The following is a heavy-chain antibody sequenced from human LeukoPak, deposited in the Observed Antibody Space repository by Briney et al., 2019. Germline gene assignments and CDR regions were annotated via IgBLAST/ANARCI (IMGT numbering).Heavy chain of an antibody. V-gene: IGHV1-46*02. J-gene: IGHJ4*02. Sequence: GASVKVSCTASGYTFNSYYMHWVRQAPGQGLEWMGIINPSGGSTSYAQKFQGRVTMTRDTSTSTVYMELSSLRSEDTAVYYFARESYGEEDNWGQGTLVTVSS. CDR3: ARESYGEEDN. D-gene: IGHD4-17*01. CDR1: GYTFNSYY. CDR2: INPSGGST.